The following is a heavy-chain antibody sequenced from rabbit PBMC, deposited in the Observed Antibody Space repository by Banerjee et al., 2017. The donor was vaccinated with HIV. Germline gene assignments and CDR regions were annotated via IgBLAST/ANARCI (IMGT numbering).Heavy chain of an antibody. CDR3: ARWDGCGGDDILPL. CDR1: GFSFNIGYD. CDR2: IGAGSGDP. J-gene: IGHJ3*01. V-gene: IGHV1S45*01. D-gene: IGHD1-1*01. Sequence: QEQLVESGGGLVKPEGSLTLSCTTSGFSFNIGYDVCWVRQAPGKGLEWIACIGAGSGDPYYATWAKGRFTISKTSSTTMTLQTASLTVADTAMYFCARWDGCGGDDILPLWGQGTLVTVS.